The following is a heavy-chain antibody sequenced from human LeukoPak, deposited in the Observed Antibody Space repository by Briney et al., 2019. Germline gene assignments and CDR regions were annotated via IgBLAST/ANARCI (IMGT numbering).Heavy chain of an antibody. J-gene: IGHJ6*02. Sequence: ETLSLTCAVYGGSFSGYYWSWIRQPPGKGLEWIGEINHSGSTNYNPSLKSRVTISVDTSKNQFSLKLSSVTAADTAVYYCARAGRGYSYYYYYGMDVWGQGTTVTVSS. D-gene: IGHD5-18*01. CDR3: ARAGRGYSYYYYYGMDV. CDR1: GGSFSGYY. CDR2: INHSGST. V-gene: IGHV4-34*01.